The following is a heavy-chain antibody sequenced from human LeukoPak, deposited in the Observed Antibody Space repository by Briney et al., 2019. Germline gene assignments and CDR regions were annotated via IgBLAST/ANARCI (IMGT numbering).Heavy chain of an antibody. CDR2: IYTSGST. V-gene: IGHV4-61*02. CDR3: ARGIVVVVAATIAFDI. Sequence: SETLSLTCTVSGGSISSGSYYWSWIRQPAGKGLEWIGRIYTSGSTNYNPSLKSRVTISVDTSKNQFSLKLSSVTAADTAVYYCARGIVVVVAATIAFDIWGQGTMVTVSS. CDR1: GGSISSGSYY. D-gene: IGHD2-15*01. J-gene: IGHJ3*02.